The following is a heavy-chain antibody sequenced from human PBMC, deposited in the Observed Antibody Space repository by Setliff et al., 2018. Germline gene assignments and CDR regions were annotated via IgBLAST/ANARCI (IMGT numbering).Heavy chain of an antibody. J-gene: IGHJ4*01. D-gene: IGHD3-9*01. Sequence: SETLSLTCTVSGDSIGRGGFHWSWVRQPAGKGLEWIGRIDTSGRTQYNLALKSRVTISIDMPKNQFSLKLGSVTAADTAVYYCARERYFDWFFEDWGHGTLVTVSS. CDR3: ARERYFDWFFED. V-gene: IGHV4-61*02. CDR1: GDSIGRGGFH. CDR2: IDTSGRT.